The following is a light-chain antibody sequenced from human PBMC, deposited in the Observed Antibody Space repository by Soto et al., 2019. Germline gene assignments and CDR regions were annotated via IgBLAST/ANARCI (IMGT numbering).Light chain of an antibody. Sequence: QSALTQPASVSGSPGQSITISCTGTSSDVGGYNYLSWYQQHPGKAPKVMIYEVSNRPSGVSNRFSGSKSGNTASLTISGLQAEVEADYFCSSYTTSGTPVFGGGTKVTVL. CDR1: SSDVGGYNY. V-gene: IGLV2-14*01. CDR3: SSYTTSGTPV. J-gene: IGLJ3*02. CDR2: EVS.